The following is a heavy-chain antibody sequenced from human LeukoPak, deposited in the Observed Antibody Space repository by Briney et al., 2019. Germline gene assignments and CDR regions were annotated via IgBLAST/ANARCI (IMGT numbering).Heavy chain of an antibody. CDR3: ARDMGVSQRYWYFDL. D-gene: IGHD2-2*01. J-gene: IGHJ2*01. V-gene: IGHV4-4*07. CDR2: MYASGST. Sequence: PSETLSLTCSDSGGSISSYRCSWIRQPAGKGLEWIGRMYASGSTNFNPSLKSRVTMSVDTSKNQFSLNLSSVTAADTAVYYCARDMGVSQRYWYFDLWGPGTLVTVSS. CDR1: GGSISSYR.